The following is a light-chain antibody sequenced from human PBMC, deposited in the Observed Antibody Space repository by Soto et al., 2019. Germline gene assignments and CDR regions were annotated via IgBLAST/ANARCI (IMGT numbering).Light chain of an antibody. J-gene: IGKJ1*01. CDR1: QGVSNY. CDR2: AAS. V-gene: IGKV1-27*01. Sequence: DIQMAQSPSSLSASVGDRVTMTCRASQGVSNYLAWYQQKPGKVPKLLIYAASTLQSGVPSRFSGSGSGTDFTLTISSLQPEDVATYYCQKYNSALGTFGQRTNVDIK. CDR3: QKYNSALGT.